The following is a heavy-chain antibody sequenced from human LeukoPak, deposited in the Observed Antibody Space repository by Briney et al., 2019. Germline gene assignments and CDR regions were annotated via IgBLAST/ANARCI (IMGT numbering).Heavy chain of an antibody. Sequence: GGSLRLSCAASGFTVSSSDMTWVRQAPGKGLECVSLIYSGGSTYYSDSVKGRFTISRDNSKNTLYLHMNSLRAEDTAVYYCARGQSYYPYWGQGTLVTVSS. CDR1: GFTVSSSD. J-gene: IGHJ4*02. V-gene: IGHV3-66*01. CDR2: IYSGGST. CDR3: ARGQSYYPY. D-gene: IGHD1-26*01.